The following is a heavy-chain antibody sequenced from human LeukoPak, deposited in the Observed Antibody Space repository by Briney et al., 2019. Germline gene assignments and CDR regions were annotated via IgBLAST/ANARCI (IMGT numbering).Heavy chain of an antibody. CDR2: IYYSGST. Sequence: SETLSLTCTVSGGSLSSSSYYWGWIRQPPGKGLEWIGSIYYSGSTYYNPSLKSRVTISVDTSKNQFSLKLSSVTAADTAVYYCARGGSGSYLPVYYYYYMDVWGKGTTVTISS. V-gene: IGHV4-39*07. CDR3: ARGGSGSYLPVYYYYYMDV. D-gene: IGHD3-10*01. CDR1: GGSLSSSSYY. J-gene: IGHJ6*03.